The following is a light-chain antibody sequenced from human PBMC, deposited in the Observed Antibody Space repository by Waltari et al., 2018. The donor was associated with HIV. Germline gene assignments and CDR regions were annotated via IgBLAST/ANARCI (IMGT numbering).Light chain of an antibody. CDR2: WAS. Sequence: DIVMTQSPDSLAVSLGERATINCKSSQSPLFRSDNKNYLTWYQQKPGQPPKLLIYWASTRESGVPDRFSGSGSGTDFTLTISSLQAEDVAVYYCQQYYSSPTFGQGTKVEIK. CDR1: QSPLFRSDNKNY. CDR3: QQYYSSPT. J-gene: IGKJ1*01. V-gene: IGKV4-1*01.